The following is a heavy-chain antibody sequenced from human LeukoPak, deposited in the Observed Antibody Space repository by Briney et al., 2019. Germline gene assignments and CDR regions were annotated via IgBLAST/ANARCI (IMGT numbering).Heavy chain of an antibody. CDR2: IGIDSGNT. CDR3: AGDYKYAFDN. D-gene: IGHD5-24*01. Sequence: PGGSLRLSCAASGFTFSDYSMNWVRQAPGKGLEWISYIGIDSGNTNCADSVKGRFTISGDKAKNSLYLQMNSLRVEDTAVYYCAGDYKYAFDNWGQGTLVTVSS. J-gene: IGHJ4*02. V-gene: IGHV3-48*01. CDR1: GFTFSDYS.